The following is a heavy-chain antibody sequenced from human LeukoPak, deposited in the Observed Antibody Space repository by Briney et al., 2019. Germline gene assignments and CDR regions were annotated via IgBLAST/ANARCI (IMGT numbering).Heavy chain of an antibody. CDR1: GYTFTSYA. Sequence: GASVKVSCKASGYTFTSYAMNWVRQAPGQGLEWMGWINTNTGNPTYAQGFTGRFVFSLDTSVSTAYLQISSLKAEDTAMYYCARDYEYCSSTSYYRPNYNWFDPWGQGTLVTVSS. J-gene: IGHJ5*02. D-gene: IGHD2-2*01. CDR3: ARDYEYCSSTSYYRPNYNWFDP. V-gene: IGHV7-4-1*02. CDR2: INTNTGNP.